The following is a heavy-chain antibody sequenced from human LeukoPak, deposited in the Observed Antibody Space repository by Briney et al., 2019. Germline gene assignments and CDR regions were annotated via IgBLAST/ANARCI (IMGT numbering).Heavy chain of an antibody. J-gene: IGHJ6*02. CDR3: AREWKHGFFGVVINNYYGMDV. CDR1: GYTFTSYG. D-gene: IGHD3-3*01. V-gene: IGHV1-18*01. CDR2: ISAYNGNT. Sequence: AASVKVSCKASGYTFTSYGISWVRQAPGQGLEWMGWISAYNGNTNYAQKLQGRVTMTTDTSTSTAYMELRSLRSDDTAVYYCAREWKHGFFGVVINNYYGMDVWGQGTTVTVSS.